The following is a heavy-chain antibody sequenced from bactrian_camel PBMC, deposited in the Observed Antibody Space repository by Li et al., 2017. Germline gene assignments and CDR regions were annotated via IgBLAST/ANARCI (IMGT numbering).Heavy chain of an antibody. CDR3: TRETQWVGYHEFAEY. Sequence: HVQLVESGGGSVQPGGSMRLSCAASGSIYSNNCMGWFRQAPGKEREGVAVMYRTDELTYYADSVKGRFTISRDNAKNTLYLQLNSLTREDSAMYYCTRETQWVGYHEFAEYWGQGTQVTVS. V-gene: IGHV3S54*01. CDR1: GSIYSNNC. D-gene: IGHD5*01. J-gene: IGHJ4*01. CDR2: MYRTDELT.